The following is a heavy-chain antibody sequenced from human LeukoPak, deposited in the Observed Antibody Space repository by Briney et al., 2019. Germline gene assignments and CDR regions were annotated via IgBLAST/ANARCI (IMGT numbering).Heavy chain of an antibody. CDR1: GFTVSSNY. V-gene: IGHV3-53*01. Sequence: PGGSLRLSCAASGFTVSSNYMSWVRQAPGKGLEWVSVIYSGGSAYYADSVKGRFTISRDNSKNTLYLQMNSLRAEDTAVYYCARARRHDSSGYGDAFDIWGQGTMVTVSS. CDR2: IYSGGSA. D-gene: IGHD3-22*01. CDR3: ARARRHDSSGYGDAFDI. J-gene: IGHJ3*02.